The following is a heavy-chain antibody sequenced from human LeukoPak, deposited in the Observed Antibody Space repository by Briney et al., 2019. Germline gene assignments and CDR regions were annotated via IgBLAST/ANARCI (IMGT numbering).Heavy chain of an antibody. J-gene: IGHJ5*02. V-gene: IGHV4-59*01. CDR1: NGSISTYY. CDR3: ARDDDGDAGIWLDP. Sequence: SETLSLTCTVSNGSISTYYWSWIRQPLGKGLEWIGHIYHSGTTIYNPTLKSRVTMSVDTSRNQFSLHLTSVTAADTAVYYCARDDDGDAGIWLDPWGQGILVSVSS. CDR2: IYHSGTT. D-gene: IGHD4-17*01.